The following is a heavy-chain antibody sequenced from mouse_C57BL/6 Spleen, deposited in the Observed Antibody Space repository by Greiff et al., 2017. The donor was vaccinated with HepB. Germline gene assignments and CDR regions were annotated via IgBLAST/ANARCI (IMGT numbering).Heavy chain of an antibody. Sequence: QVQLQQSGAELVKPGASVKLSCKASGYTFNEYTIHWVKQRSGQGLEWIGWFYPGSGSITYNEKLKDKATLTADKYSSTVYMELSRLTSEDSAVYFCARHGPDGYYVSYYAMDYWGQGTSVTVSS. J-gene: IGHJ4*01. D-gene: IGHD2-3*01. CDR3: ARHGPDGYYVSYYAMDY. CDR1: GYTFNEYT. V-gene: IGHV1-62-2*01. CDR2: FYPGSGSI.